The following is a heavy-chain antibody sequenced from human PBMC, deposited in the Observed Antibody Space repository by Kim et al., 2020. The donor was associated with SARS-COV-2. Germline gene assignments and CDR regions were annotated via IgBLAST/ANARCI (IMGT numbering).Heavy chain of an antibody. CDR2: ISYDGSNK. D-gene: IGHD6-6*01. CDR3: ARDRAPYSSSSGSRFDP. V-gene: IGHV3-30-3*01. J-gene: IGHJ5*02. Sequence: GGSLRLSCAASGFTFSSYAMHWVRQAPGKGLEWVAVISYDGSNKYYADSVKGRFTISRDNSKNTLYLQMNSLRAEDTAVYYCARDRAPYSSSSGSRFDPWGQGTLVTVSS. CDR1: GFTFSSYA.